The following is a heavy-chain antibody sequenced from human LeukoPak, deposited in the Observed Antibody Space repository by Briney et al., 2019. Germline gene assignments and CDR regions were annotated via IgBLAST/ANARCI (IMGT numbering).Heavy chain of an antibody. J-gene: IGHJ6*03. Sequence: SETLSLTCDVSGGSFSGYYWTWIRQPPGKGLEWMGEINHSADPNYNPSLKTRLSLSIDTPKNQISLKMRSVTAADTAAYYCARGRNWQTFYHFCMDVWGNGTTVTVSS. CDR1: GGSFSGYY. D-gene: IGHD1-14*01. CDR2: INHSADP. V-gene: IGHV4-34*01. CDR3: ARGRNWQTFYHFCMDV.